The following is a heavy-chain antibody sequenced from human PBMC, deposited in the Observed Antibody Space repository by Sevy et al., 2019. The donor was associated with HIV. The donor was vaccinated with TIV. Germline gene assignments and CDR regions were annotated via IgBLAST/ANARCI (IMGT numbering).Heavy chain of an antibody. V-gene: IGHV3-21*01. Sequence: GGSLRLSCAASGFDFGTYSMNWVRQAPGKGLEWVSSISSKNDYIFYADSVKGRFTISKDNAKNSLYLKMNGLRVEDTAVYYCAREGDCIGIDCYDDWRLPSYYYYPMVVWGQGTTVTVSS. D-gene: IGHD2-2*01. CDR1: GFDFGTYS. CDR3: AREGDCIGIDCYDDWRLPSYYYYPMVV. CDR2: ISSKNDYI. J-gene: IGHJ6*02.